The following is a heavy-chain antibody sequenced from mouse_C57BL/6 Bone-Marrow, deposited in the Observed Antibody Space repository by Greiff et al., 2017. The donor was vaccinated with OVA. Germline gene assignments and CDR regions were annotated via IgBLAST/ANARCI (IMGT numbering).Heavy chain of an antibody. D-gene: IGHD2-1*01. CDR1: GFNIKDDY. V-gene: IGHV14-4*01. Sequence: VQLKESGAELVRPGASVKLSCTASGFNIKDDYMHWVKQRPEQGLEWIGWIDPENGDTEYASKFQGKATITADTSSNTAYLQLSSLTSEDTAVYYCTTSYGIFDYWGQGTTLTVSS. CDR3: TTSYGIFDY. J-gene: IGHJ2*01. CDR2: IDPENGDT.